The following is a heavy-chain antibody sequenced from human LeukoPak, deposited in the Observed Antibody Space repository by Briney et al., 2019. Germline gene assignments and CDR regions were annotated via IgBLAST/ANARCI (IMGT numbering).Heavy chain of an antibody. CDR2: ISAYNGST. J-gene: IGHJ4*02. D-gene: IGHD3-22*01. Sequence: ASVKVSCKASGYTFTSYGISWVRQAPGQGLEWMGWISAYNGSTNYAQKLQGRVTMTTDTSTSTAYMELRSLRSDDTAVYYCARDFSSYYYDSSGYYPCGYWGQGTLVTVSS. V-gene: IGHV1-18*01. CDR3: ARDFSSYYYDSSGYYPCGY. CDR1: GYTFTSYG.